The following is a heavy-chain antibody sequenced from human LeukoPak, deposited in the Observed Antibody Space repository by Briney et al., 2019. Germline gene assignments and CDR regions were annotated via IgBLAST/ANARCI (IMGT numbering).Heavy chain of an antibody. CDR2: ISSSGSTI. J-gene: IGHJ4*02. D-gene: IGHD3-22*01. CDR1: GFTFSSYE. Sequence: GGSLRLSCAASGFTFSSYEMNWVRQAPGKGLEWVSYISSSGSTIYYADSVKGRFTISRDNAKNSLYLQMNSLRAEDTAVYYCARGSLYYDSSGYYHWGQGTLVTVSS. V-gene: IGHV3-48*03. CDR3: ARGSLYYDSSGYYH.